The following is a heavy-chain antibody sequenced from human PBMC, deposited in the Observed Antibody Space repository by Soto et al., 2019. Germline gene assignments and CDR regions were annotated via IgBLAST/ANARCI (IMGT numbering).Heavy chain of an antibody. J-gene: IGHJ4*02. CDR2: ISGSGGST. CDR1: GFTFSSYA. Sequence: EVQLLESGGGLVQPGGSLRLSCAASGFTFSSYAMSWVRQAPGKGLEWVSAISGSGGSTYYADSVKGRFTISRDNSKNTLYLQMNSLRAEDTAVYYCAKDGDGLGYSSGWYVYWGQGTLVTVSS. V-gene: IGHV3-23*01. D-gene: IGHD6-19*01. CDR3: AKDGDGLGYSSGWYVY.